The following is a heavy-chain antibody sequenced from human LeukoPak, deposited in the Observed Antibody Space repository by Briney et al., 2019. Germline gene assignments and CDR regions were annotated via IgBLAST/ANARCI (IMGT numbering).Heavy chain of an antibody. CDR3: AKDFGSSSSGYYYFDY. D-gene: IGHD3-22*01. CDR1: GFTLSSYA. J-gene: IGHJ4*02. V-gene: IGHV3-23*01. CDR2: ISGSGGST. Sequence: GGSLRLSCAASGFTLSSYAMSWVRQAPGKGLEWVSAISGSGGSTYYADSVKGRFTISRDNSKNTLYLQMNSLRAEDTAVYYCAKDFGSSSSGYYYFDYWGQGTLVTVSS.